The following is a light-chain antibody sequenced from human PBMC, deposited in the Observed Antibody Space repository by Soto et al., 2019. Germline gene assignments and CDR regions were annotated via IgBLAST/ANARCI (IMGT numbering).Light chain of an antibody. Sequence: EIELTQSQSTLSLSPGETSSLWCIASQNVDKFLAWYQQRPGQPPRLLIFDSSNRATGVPVRFSGSGSGTVFTLTIGSLEPEDSAVYYCQQRKNWPPITFGQGTRLEIK. J-gene: IGKJ5*01. CDR2: DSS. CDR3: QQRKNWPPIT. V-gene: IGKV3-11*01. CDR1: QNVDKF.